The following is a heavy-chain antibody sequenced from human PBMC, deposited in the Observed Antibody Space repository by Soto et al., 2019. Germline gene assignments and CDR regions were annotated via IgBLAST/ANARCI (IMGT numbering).Heavy chain of an antibody. D-gene: IGHD3-3*01. CDR3: ARLYDFWSGYFQN. Sequence: PSETLSLTCAVYGGSFSGYYWSWIRQPLGKGLEWIGEINHSGSTNYNPSLKSRVTISVDTSKNQFSLKLSSVTAADTAVYYCARLYDFWSGYFQNWGQGTLVTVSS. CDR2: INHSGST. CDR1: GGSFSGYY. J-gene: IGHJ1*01. V-gene: IGHV4-34*01.